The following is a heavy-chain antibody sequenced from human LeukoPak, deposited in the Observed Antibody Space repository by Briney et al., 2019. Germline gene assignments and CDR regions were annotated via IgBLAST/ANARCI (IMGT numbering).Heavy chain of an antibody. CDR2: IYPGDSDT. J-gene: IGHJ6*02. V-gene: IGHV5-51*01. CDR1: GYTFTSYW. Sequence: AGESLKISCKGSGYTFTSYWIGWVRQMPGKGLEWMGIIYPGDSDTRYSPSFQGQVTISVDKSINTAYLQWSSLKASDTAMYYCAGTTGKSTDVTHYYYGMDVWGQGTTVTVSS. D-gene: IGHD1-1*01. CDR3: AGTTGKSTDVTHYYYGMDV.